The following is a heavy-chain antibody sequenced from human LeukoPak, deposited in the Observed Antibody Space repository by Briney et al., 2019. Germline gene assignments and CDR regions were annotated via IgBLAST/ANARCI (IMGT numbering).Heavy chain of an antibody. D-gene: IGHD2-2*02. V-gene: IGHV3-30*01. CDR3: ARGRYCSSTSCYTWYYYYYMDV. J-gene: IGHJ6*03. CDR1: GFTFSSYA. CDR2: ISYDGSNK. Sequence: GGSLRLSCAASGFTFSSYAMHWVRQAPGKGLGWVAVISYDGSNKYYADSVKGRFTISRDNSKNTLYLQMNSLRAEDTAVYYCARGRYCSSTSCYTWYYYYYMDVWGKGTTVTVSS.